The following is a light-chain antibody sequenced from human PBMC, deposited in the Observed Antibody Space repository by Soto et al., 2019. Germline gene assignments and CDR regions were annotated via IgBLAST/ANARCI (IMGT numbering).Light chain of an antibody. CDR1: QSVSSSY. CDR3: QQYGSSPRYT. CDR2: GAS. Sequence: EIGLTQSPGTLSLSPGERATLSCRASQSVSSSYLSWYQQKPGQAHRLLIYGASSRATGIPDRFSGSGSGTDFTLTISRLEPEDCAVYYCQQYGSSPRYTVGQGTKLEIK. V-gene: IGKV3-20*01. J-gene: IGKJ2*01.